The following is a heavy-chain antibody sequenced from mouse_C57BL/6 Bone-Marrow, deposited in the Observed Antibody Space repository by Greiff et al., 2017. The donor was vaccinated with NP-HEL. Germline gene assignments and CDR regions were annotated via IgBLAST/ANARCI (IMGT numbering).Heavy chain of an antibody. J-gene: IGHJ2*01. Sequence: DVKLVESGGGLVQPGGSLKLSCAASGFTFSDYYMYWVRQTPEKRLEWVAYISNGGGSTYYPDTVKGRFTISRDNAKNTLYLQMSRLKSEDTAMYYCARQGITYYFDYWGQGTTLTVSS. D-gene: IGHD2-4*01. CDR2: ISNGGGST. CDR3: ARQGITYYFDY. V-gene: IGHV5-12*01. CDR1: GFTFSDYY.